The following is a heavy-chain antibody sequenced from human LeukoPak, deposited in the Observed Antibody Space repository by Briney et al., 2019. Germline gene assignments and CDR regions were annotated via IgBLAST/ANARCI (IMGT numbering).Heavy chain of an antibody. CDR3: ARHKEVGATRSSFDI. Sequence: GESLKISFQGSGYRFTTYWIAWVRQMPGKGLGWMGIIYPGDSDTRYSPSFQGQVTISADKSISTAYLQWSSLKASDTAMYYCARHKEVGATRSSFDIWGQGTMVTVSS. CDR1: GYRFTTYW. J-gene: IGHJ3*02. D-gene: IGHD1-26*01. V-gene: IGHV5-51*01. CDR2: IYPGDSDT.